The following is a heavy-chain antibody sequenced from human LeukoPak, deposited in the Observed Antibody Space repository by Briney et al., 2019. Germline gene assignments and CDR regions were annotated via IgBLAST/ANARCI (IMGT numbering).Heavy chain of an antibody. CDR2: IHSSGST. Sequence: SETLSLTCSVSAGSINTYYWSRIRQPAGKGLEWIGRIHSSGSTHYNPSLKSRVTMSLDTSKNQFSLKLTSVTAADTAVYYWARDNDFFDYWGQGTLVTVSS. CDR3: ARDNDFFDY. J-gene: IGHJ4*02. CDR1: AGSINTYY. V-gene: IGHV4-4*07.